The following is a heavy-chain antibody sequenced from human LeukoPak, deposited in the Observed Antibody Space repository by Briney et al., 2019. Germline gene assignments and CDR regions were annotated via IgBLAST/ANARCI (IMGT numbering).Heavy chain of an antibody. CDR1: GHTFTGYY. J-gene: IGHJ6*02. D-gene: IGHD3-3*01. CDR2: INPNSGGT. CDR3: ARGSHHTYYDFWSGDYGMDV. V-gene: IGHV1-2*02. Sequence: ASVKVSCKASGHTFTGYYMHWVRQAPGQGLEWVGWINPNSGGTNYAQKFQGRVTMTRDTSISTAYMELSRLRSDDTAVYYCARGSHHTYYDFWSGDYGMDVWGQGTTVTVSS.